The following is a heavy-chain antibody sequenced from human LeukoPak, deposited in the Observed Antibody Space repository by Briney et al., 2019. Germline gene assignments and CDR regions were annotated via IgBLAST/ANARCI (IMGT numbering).Heavy chain of an antibody. J-gene: IGHJ4*02. Sequence: ASVNVSCTASGYTFTSYGISWVRQAPGQGLEWMGWISAYNGNTNYAQKLQGRVTMNTDTSTSTAYMELRSLRSDDTAVYYCARGGYDLDDFDYWGQGTLVTVSS. CDR1: GYTFTSYG. V-gene: IGHV1-18*01. CDR3: ARGGYDLDDFDY. D-gene: IGHD5-12*01. CDR2: ISAYNGNT.